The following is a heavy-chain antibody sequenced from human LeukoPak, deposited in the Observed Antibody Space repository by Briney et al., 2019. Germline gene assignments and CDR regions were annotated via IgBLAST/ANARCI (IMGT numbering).Heavy chain of an antibody. J-gene: IGHJ4*02. CDR1: GGPISSYY. D-gene: IGHD5-18*01. Sequence: PSETLSLTCTVSGGPISSYYWSWIRQPPGKGLEWIGYIYYSGSTNYNPSLKSRVTISVDTSKNQFSLKLSSVTAADTAVYYCASSGYSYGTFDYWGQGTLVTVSS. V-gene: IGHV4-59*08. CDR2: IYYSGST. CDR3: ASSGYSYGTFDY.